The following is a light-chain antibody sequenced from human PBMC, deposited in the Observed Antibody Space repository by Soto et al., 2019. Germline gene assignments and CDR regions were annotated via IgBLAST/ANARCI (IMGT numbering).Light chain of an antibody. V-gene: IGLV2-23*01. CDR3: CSYAGSITFV. CDR1: SSDVGIYNL. J-gene: IGLJ1*01. CDR2: EGT. Sequence: QSVLTQPASVSGSPGQSITISCTGTSSDVGIYNLVYWYQQRPDKAPKLVIYEGTKRPSGVSNRFSGSKSGNTASLTISGLQADDEADYYCCSYAGSITFVFGTGTKVTV.